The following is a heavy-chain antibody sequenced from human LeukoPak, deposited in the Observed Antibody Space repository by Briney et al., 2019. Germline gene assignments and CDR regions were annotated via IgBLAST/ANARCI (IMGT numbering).Heavy chain of an antibody. CDR2: IYYTGGT. V-gene: IGHV4-59*01. Sequence: PSETMSLTCPVSGGSTSSYYWSWIRQPPGKGLEWIGYIYYTGGTKYNPALKSRVTISVDMSKNQFSLHLSSVTAADTAVYYCANNWYFDLWGRGTLVTVSS. CDR3: ANNWYFDL. CDR1: GGSTSSYY. J-gene: IGHJ2*01.